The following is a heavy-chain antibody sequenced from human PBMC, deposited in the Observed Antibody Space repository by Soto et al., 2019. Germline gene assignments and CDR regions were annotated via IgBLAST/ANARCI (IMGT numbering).Heavy chain of an antibody. J-gene: IGHJ4*02. CDR1: GYTFTGYY. CDR3: ARGYYTTITTVY. D-gene: IGHD4-4*01. CDR2: INPNSGGS. Sequence: ASVKVSCKASGYTFTGYYIHWLRQAPGQGLEWLGWINPNSGGSNFAQKFQGRVTMTRDTSISTAYMELSRLRSDDAAVYYCARGYYTTITTVYWGQGTLVTVSS. V-gene: IGHV1-2*02.